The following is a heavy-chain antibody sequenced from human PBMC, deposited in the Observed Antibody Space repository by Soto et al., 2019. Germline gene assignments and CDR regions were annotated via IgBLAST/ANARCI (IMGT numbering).Heavy chain of an antibody. CDR3: AREDYAEGYYSGMDV. D-gene: IGHD4-17*01. Sequence: SETLSLTCTVSGGSISSGDYYWSWIRQPPGKGLEWIGYIYYSGSTYYNPSLKSRVTISVDTSKNQFSLKLSSVTAADTAVYYCAREDYAEGYYSGMDVWGQGTTVTVSS. CDR2: IYYSGST. J-gene: IGHJ6*02. V-gene: IGHV4-30-4*01. CDR1: GGSISSGDYY.